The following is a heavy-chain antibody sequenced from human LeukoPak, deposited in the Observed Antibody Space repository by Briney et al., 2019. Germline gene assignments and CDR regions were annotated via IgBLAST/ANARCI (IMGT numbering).Heavy chain of an antibody. J-gene: IGHJ4*02. Sequence: ASVKVSCKASGYSFTSNYIHWVRQAPGQGLEWMGMIYPRDGSTSYAQKFQGRVTVTRDTSMSTVHMELSGLRSEDTAVYYCAKDQEAFDYWGQGTLVTVSS. CDR2: IYPRDGST. CDR3: AKDQEAFDY. CDR1: GYSFTSNY. V-gene: IGHV1-46*01.